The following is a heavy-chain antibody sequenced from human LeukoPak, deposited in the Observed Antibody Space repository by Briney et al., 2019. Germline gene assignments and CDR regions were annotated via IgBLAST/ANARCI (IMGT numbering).Heavy chain of an antibody. CDR3: GKTTAAYSSGQKPAWPVDY. Sequence: ASVTVSCKASGGTFSSYAISWVRQAPGQGLGWMGRIIPILGVANYAQKFQGRVTITADKSTSTAYMELSSLRSEDTAVYYCGKTTAAYSSGQKPAWPVDYWGQGTLVTVSS. CDR2: IIPILGVA. J-gene: IGHJ4*02. D-gene: IGHD6-19*01. V-gene: IGHV1-69*04. CDR1: GGTFSSYA.